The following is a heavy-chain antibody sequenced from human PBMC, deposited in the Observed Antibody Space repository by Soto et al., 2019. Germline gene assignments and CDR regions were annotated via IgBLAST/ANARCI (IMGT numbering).Heavy chain of an antibody. V-gene: IGHV1-46*01. J-gene: IGHJ4*02. D-gene: IGHD2-15*01. CDR2: INPSGGGT. CDR3: ARSQEVVVVPAAPIDY. CDR1: GYTFSNYY. Sequence: QVQLVQSGAEVKKPGASVKLSCKTSGYTFSNYYINWVRQAPGQGLQWMGRINPSGGGTIYAQNFQGRVTMTRVTSTSTVYMDLSSMSSEDTAVYYCARSQEVVVVPAAPIDYWGQGTLVTVSS.